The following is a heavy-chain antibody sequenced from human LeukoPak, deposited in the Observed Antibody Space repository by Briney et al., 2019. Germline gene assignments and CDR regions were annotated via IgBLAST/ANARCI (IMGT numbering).Heavy chain of an antibody. D-gene: IGHD6-19*01. Sequence: GGSLRLSCAASGFTFSHYAMSWVRQAPGKGLEWVSAIGGSSAGTYAADSVKGRFTISRDNSKNTLYLQMNSLRAEDTAVYYCAKDPHDSEDNNAWYYFDCWGQGTLVTVSS. J-gene: IGHJ4*02. CDR1: GFTFSHYA. CDR2: IGGSSAGT. V-gene: IGHV3-23*01. CDR3: AKDPHDSEDNNAWYYFDC.